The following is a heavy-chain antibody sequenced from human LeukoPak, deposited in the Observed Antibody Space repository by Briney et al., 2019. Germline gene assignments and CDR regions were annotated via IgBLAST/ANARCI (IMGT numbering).Heavy chain of an antibody. CDR2: IYPSGNT. V-gene: IGHV4-61*02. Sequence: PSQTLSLTCTVSGGSISSDDYYWRWIRQPAGKGLEWIGRIYPSGNTNYNPSLRSRVTISIDTSKNQFSLKLSSVTAADTAVYYCARYFDYWGQGILVTASS. J-gene: IGHJ4*02. CDR3: ARYFDY. CDR1: GGSISSDDYY.